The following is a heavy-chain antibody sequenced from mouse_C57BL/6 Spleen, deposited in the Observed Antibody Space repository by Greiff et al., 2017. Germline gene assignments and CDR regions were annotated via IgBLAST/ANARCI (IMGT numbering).Heavy chain of an antibody. CDR3: ASCYYGSSYAMDY. Sequence: QVQLKESGPELVKPGASVKISCKASGYAFSSSWMNWVKQRPGKGLEWIGRIYPGDGDTNYNGKFKGKATLTADKSSSTAYMQLSSLTSEDSAVYFCASCYYGSSYAMDYWGQGTSVTVSS. V-gene: IGHV1-82*01. CDR2: IYPGDGDT. J-gene: IGHJ4*01. CDR1: GYAFSSSW. D-gene: IGHD1-1*01.